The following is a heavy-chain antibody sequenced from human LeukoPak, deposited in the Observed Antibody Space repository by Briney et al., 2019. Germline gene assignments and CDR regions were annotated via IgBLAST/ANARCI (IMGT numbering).Heavy chain of an antibody. D-gene: IGHD6-19*01. Sequence: GGSLRLSCAASGFTFSSYAMSWVRQAPGKGREWVSSISDSGGSTYYTDSVKGRSTISRDNSKNTPYLQMNSLRAEDTAVYWAVAGTTYWGQGTLVTVSS. CDR2: ISDSGGST. CDR3: VAGTTY. V-gene: IGHV3-23*01. CDR1: GFTFSSYA. J-gene: IGHJ4*02.